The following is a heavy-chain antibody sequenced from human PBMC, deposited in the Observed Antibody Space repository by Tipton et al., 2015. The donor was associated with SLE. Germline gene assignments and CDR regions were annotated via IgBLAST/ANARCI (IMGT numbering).Heavy chain of an antibody. CDR2: INHSGNT. CDR3: AREPVSGSSPFDY. V-gene: IGHV4-34*01. D-gene: IGHD1-26*01. Sequence: TLSLTCAVYGGSFSGYYWSWIRQPPGKGLEWIGEINHSGNTNYNPSLKSRVTISVDTSKNQFSLKLSSVTAADTAVYYCAREPVSGSSPFDYWGQGTLVTVSS. CDR1: GGSFSGYY. J-gene: IGHJ4*02.